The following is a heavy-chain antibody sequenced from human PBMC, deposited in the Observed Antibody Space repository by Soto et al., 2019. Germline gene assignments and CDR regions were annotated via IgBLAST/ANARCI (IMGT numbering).Heavy chain of an antibody. CDR3: ATKLRGNYPFDY. J-gene: IGHJ4*02. V-gene: IGHV3-23*01. Sequence: EVQLLESGGGLIQPGGSLRLSCAASGFTFKTYSMNWVRQAPGKGLEWVSVISSGGGTIYYAEPVKGRFTISRDNSKNTLYLQMENLRAEDTAIYYCATKLRGNYPFDYWCQGSLVTVSS. CDR1: GFTFKTYS. D-gene: IGHD3-3*01. CDR2: ISSGGGTI.